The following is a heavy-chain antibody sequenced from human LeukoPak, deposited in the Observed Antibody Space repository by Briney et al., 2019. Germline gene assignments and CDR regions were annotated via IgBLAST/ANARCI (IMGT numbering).Heavy chain of an antibody. CDR2: IYYSGSI. V-gene: IGHV4-59*01. CDR1: GGSFSGYY. J-gene: IGHJ4*02. CDR3: ARNNYFGSGSLQY. D-gene: IGHD3-10*01. Sequence: SETLSLTCAVYGGSFSGYYWSWIRQPPGKGLEWIGYIYYSGSISYNPSLKSRVTISGDTSKNQLSLKLTSVTAADTAVYYCARNNYFGSGSLQYWGQGTLVTVSS.